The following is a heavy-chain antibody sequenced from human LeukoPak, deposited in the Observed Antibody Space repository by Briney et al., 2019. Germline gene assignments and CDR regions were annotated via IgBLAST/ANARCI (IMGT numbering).Heavy chain of an antibody. V-gene: IGHV4-39*07. D-gene: IGHD3-9*01. CDR2: IYYSGST. Sequence: SETLSFTCTVPGGSISSIRYYGGWIRQPPGKGLEWIGHIYYSGSTFYNPSLKSRVTTSADPSKNPFSLKLSSVTVADTAAYYCARDRILTGYLNNWFDPWGQGTLVTVSS. CDR1: GGSISSIRYY. J-gene: IGHJ5*02. CDR3: ARDRILTGYLNNWFDP.